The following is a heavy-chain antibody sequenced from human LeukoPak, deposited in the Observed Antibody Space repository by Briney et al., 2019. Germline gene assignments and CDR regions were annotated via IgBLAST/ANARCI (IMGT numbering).Heavy chain of an antibody. Sequence: QPGGSLRLSCAASGFTFSSYEMNWVRQAPGKGLEWVSYISSSGSTIYYADSVKGRFAISRDNAKNSLYLQMNSLRAEDTAVYYCARDKQWLYCFDQWGQGTPVTVSS. CDR1: GFTFSSYE. J-gene: IGHJ4*02. V-gene: IGHV3-48*03. CDR2: ISSSGSTI. D-gene: IGHD6-19*01. CDR3: ARDKQWLYCFDQ.